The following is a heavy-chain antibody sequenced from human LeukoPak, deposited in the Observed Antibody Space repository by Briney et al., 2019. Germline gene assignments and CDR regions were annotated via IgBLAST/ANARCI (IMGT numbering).Heavy chain of an antibody. CDR3: AKDTRIAVSGTSMGYFDS. CDR2: ICGTGSGT. J-gene: IGHJ4*02. CDR1: GFTFSNYG. V-gene: IGHV3-23*01. D-gene: IGHD6-19*01. Sequence: GGSLRLSCAASGFTFSNYGMSWVRQAPGKGLEWVSGICGTGSGTYYADSVKGRFTISRDNSKDMLYLQMNSLTAEDTALYYCAKDTRIAVSGTSMGYFDSWGQGTLVTVSS.